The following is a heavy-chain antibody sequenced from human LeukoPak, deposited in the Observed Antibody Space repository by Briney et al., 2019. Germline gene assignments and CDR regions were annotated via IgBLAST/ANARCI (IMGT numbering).Heavy chain of an antibody. J-gene: IGHJ4*02. CDR3: ARDPGAKGFDY. Sequence: PSETLSLTCAVSGYTIGNGYYCGCIRQPPGKGLEWIGSIYPAGSTDYNPSLKSRVTLSVDTSQNQFSLKLSSVTPADTAVYYCARDPGAKGFDYWGQGTLVTVSS. CDR2: IYPAGST. CDR1: GYTIGNGYY. V-gene: IGHV4-38-2*02.